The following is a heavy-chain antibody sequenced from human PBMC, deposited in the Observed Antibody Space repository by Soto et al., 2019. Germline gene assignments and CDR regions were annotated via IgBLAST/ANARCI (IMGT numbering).Heavy chain of an antibody. CDR1: GYTFTSYA. Sequence: QVQLVQSGAEEKKPGASVKVSCKASGYTFTSYAMHWVRQAPGQRLEWMGWINAGNGNTKYSQKFQGRVTITRDTSASTAYMELSSLRSEDTAVYYCARGDILTGPYFDYWGQGTLVTVSS. CDR2: INAGNGNT. D-gene: IGHD3-9*01. J-gene: IGHJ4*02. CDR3: ARGDILTGPYFDY. V-gene: IGHV1-3*05.